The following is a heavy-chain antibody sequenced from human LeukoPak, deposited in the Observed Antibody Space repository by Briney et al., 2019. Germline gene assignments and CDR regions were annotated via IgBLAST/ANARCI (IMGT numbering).Heavy chain of an antibody. D-gene: IGHD2-21*02. J-gene: IGHJ6*03. CDR1: GGSFSSYF. CDR2: IHASGNT. CDR3: ARVTCGGDCRAHYYYYYMDV. V-gene: IGHV4-4*07. Sequence: SETLSLTCSISGGSFSSYFWSWVRQPAGKGLEWIGRIHASGNTNYNPSLKSRVTLSVDTSKTQFSLRLSSVTAADTAVYYCARVTCGGDCRAHYYYYYMDVWGKGTTVTISS.